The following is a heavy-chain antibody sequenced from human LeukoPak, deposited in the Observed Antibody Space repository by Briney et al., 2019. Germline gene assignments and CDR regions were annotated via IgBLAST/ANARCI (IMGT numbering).Heavy chain of an antibody. D-gene: IGHD3-10*01. V-gene: IGHV3-23*01. CDR1: GFTFSSYA. J-gene: IGHJ4*02. CDR3: AKDPNYYGSGSYPPGY. CDR2: ISGSGGST. Sequence: GGSLRLSCAASGFTFSSYAMSWVRQAPGEGLEWVSAISGSGGSTYYADSVKGRFTISRDNSKNTLYLQMNSLRAEDTAVYYCAKDPNYYGSGSYPPGYWGQGTLVTVSS.